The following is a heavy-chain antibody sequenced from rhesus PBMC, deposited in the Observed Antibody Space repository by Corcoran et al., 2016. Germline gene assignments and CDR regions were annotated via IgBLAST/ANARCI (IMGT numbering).Heavy chain of an antibody. D-gene: IGHD2-2*01. CDR1: GGSTGRSY. CDR3: ARDLDIVPDI. Sequence: QLQLQESGPGLGKHSETLSVTCAVSGGSTGRSYWSWRRQAPGKGLEWLGYIYGSGSSTNHNPSPKSRVTLSVDTAKNQLSLKLSSVTTADTAVYYCARDLDIVPDIWGQGVLVTVSS. V-gene: IGHV4-169*02. J-gene: IGHJ4*01. CDR2: IYGSGSST.